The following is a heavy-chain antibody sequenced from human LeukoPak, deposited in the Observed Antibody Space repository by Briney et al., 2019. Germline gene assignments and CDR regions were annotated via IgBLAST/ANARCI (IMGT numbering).Heavy chain of an antibody. V-gene: IGHV3-7*01. CDR1: GFTFSSYW. J-gene: IGHJ4*02. Sequence: GGSLRLSCAASGFTFSSYWMSWVRQAPEKGLEWVANINEDGSPKYYVGSVKGRFTISRDNAKNSLYLQMNSLRVEDTAVYYCLRYCSGPGCSEYYFDYWCQGTLVTVSS. D-gene: IGHD2-2*01. CDR3: LRYCSGPGCSEYYFDY. CDR2: INEDGSPK.